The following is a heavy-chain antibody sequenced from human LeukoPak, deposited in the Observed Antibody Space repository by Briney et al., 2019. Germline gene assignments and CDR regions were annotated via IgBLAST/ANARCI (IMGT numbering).Heavy chain of an antibody. J-gene: IGHJ4*02. CDR1: GYSISSGYY. CDR3: ARGVYSYGQYYFDY. CDR2: INHSGST. Sequence: SETLSLTCTVSGYSISSGYYWSWIRQPPGKGLEWIGEINHSGSTNYNPSLKSRVTISVDTSKNQFSLKLSSVTAADTAVYYCARGVYSYGQYYFDYWGQGTLVTVAS. V-gene: IGHV4-38-2*02. D-gene: IGHD5-18*01.